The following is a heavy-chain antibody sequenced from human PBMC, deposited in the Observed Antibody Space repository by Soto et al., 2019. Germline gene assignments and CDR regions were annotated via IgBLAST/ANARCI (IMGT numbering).Heavy chain of an antibody. V-gene: IGHV1-69*13. D-gene: IGHD1-26*01. CDR2: IIPIFGTA. Sequence: SVKVSCKASGGTFSSCAISWVRQAPGQGLEWMGGIIPIFGTANYAQKFQGRVTITVDESTSTAYMELSSLRSEDTAVYYCARTRELPIVNWFDPWGQGTLVTVSS. CDR1: GGTFSSCA. CDR3: ARTRELPIVNWFDP. J-gene: IGHJ5*02.